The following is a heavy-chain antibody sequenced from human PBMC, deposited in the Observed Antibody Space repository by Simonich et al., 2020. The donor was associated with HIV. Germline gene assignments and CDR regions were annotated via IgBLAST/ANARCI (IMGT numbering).Heavy chain of an antibody. V-gene: IGHV1-69*13. CDR1: GGTFSSYT. CDR2: IIPIFGTG. D-gene: IGHD2-15*01. Sequence: QVQLVQSGAEVKKPGSSVKVSCKASGGTFSSYTISWVRQAPGKGLEWMGGIIPIFGTGNYAQKFQGRVTITADESTNTAYLELSSLRSEDTAVYYCARSYCSGVSCYSSNWFDPWGQGTLVTVSS. J-gene: IGHJ5*02. CDR3: ARSYCSGVSCYSSNWFDP.